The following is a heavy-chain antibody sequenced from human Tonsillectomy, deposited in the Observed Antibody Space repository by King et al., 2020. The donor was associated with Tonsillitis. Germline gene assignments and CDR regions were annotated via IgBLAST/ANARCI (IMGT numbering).Heavy chain of an antibody. V-gene: IGHV3-9*01. Sequence: VQLVESGGGLVQPGRSLRLSCAASGFTFDDYAMHWVRQAPGKGLEWVSGISWNSDNIAYADSVKGRFTISRDNAKNSLYLQMNSLRAEDTALYYCASLGWLRLQAYYSDMDVWGQGTTVTVSS. D-gene: IGHD5-12*01. CDR3: ASLGWLRLQAYYSDMDV. J-gene: IGHJ6*02. CDR2: ISWNSDNI. CDR1: GFTFDDYA.